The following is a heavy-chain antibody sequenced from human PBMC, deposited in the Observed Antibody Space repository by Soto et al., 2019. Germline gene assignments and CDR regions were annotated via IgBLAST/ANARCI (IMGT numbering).Heavy chain of an antibody. CDR2: ISAAGDP. CDR3: ARTDRDFYGLDV. V-gene: IGHV3-13*05. Sequence: EVQLVESGGGLVQPGGSLRLSCEASGFTFRNYDMHWVRQGTGKGLEWVSGISAAGDPDYADSVEGRFTISRENAQNSFFLQMNSLRVGDTAVYYCARTDRDFYGLDVWGQGTRVSVSS. J-gene: IGHJ6*02. CDR1: GFTFRNYD.